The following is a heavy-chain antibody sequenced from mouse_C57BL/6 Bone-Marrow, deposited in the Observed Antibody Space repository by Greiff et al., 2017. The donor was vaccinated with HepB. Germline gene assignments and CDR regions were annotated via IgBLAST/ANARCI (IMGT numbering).Heavy chain of an antibody. CDR3: AGDPFYYGNYWFAY. CDR1: GYTFTDYY. D-gene: IGHD2-1*01. J-gene: IGHJ3*01. Sequence: VQLQQSGPELVKPGASVKISCKASGYTFTDYYINWVKQRPGQGLEWIGWIFPGSGSTYYNEKFKGKATLTVDKSSSTAYMLLSSLTSEDSAVYFCAGDPFYYGNYWFAYWGQGTLVTVSA. CDR2: IFPGSGST. V-gene: IGHV1-75*01.